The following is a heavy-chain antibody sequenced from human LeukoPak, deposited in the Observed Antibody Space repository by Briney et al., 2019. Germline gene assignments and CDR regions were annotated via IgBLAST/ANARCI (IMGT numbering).Heavy chain of an antibody. CDR2: IIPIFGIA. CDR3: ARVEYSYGPGGYYYYYMDV. D-gene: IGHD5-18*01. V-gene: IGHV1-69*05. Sequence: SVKVSCKASGGTFSSYAISWVRQAPGQGLEWMGGIIPIFGIANYAQKFQGRVTITTDESTSTAYMELSSLRSEDTAVYYCARVEYSYGPGGYYYYYMDVWGKGTTVTVSS. J-gene: IGHJ6*03. CDR1: GGTFSSYA.